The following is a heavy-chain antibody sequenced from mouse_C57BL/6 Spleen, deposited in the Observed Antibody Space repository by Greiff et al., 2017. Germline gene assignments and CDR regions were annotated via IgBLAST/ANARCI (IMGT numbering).Heavy chain of an antibody. CDR1: GYAFSSSW. Sequence: QVQLQQSGPELVKPGASVKISCKASGYAFSSSWMNWVKQRPGKGLEWIGRIYPGDGDTNYNGKFKAKATMTADRSSSTAYMQLSSLTSEDSAVYFGALDSSGYVYYLDDWGQGATLTVSS. J-gene: IGHJ2*01. V-gene: IGHV1-82*01. CDR2: IYPGDGDT. CDR3: ALDSSGYVYYLDD. D-gene: IGHD3-2*02.